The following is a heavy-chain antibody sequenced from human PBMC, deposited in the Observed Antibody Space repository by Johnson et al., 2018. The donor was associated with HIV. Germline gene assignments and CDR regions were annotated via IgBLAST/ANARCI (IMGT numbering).Heavy chain of an antibody. J-gene: IGHJ3*01. CDR1: GFTVSSNC. D-gene: IGHD5-18*01. CDR2: ISGSGDSA. CDR3: AKDRIRSTAPDTFDV. V-gene: IGHV3-23*04. Sequence: VQLVESGGGLIQPGGSLRLSCAASGFTVSSNCMTWVRQAPGKGLEWVSAISGSGDSAYYADSVKGRFTISRDNSKNTLYLQMDRLRAVDTAVFYCAKDRIRSTAPDTFDVWGQGTMVTVSS.